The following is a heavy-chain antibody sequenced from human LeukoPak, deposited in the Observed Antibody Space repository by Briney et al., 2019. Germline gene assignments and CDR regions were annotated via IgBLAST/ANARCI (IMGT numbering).Heavy chain of an antibody. D-gene: IGHD1-26*01. CDR2: IYYSGTT. V-gene: IGHV4-59*12. CDR3: ARSPSGSSSRWFDP. Sequence: SETLSLTCAVSGGSINSYYWSWIRQPPGKGLEWIGYIYYSGTTDYSPSLKSRVTMSVDKSNNQFSLKLTSVTAADTAVYYCARSPSGSSSRWFDPWGQGTLVTVSS. CDR1: GGSINSYY. J-gene: IGHJ5*02.